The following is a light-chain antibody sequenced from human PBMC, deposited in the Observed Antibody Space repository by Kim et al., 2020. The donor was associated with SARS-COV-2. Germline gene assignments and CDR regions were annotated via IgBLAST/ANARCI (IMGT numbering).Light chain of an antibody. CDR2: KVS. CDR3: MQGTQWPFT. CDR1: QSLVYSDGNIY. V-gene: IGKV2-30*01. J-gene: IGKJ3*01. Sequence: PASISWRSSQSLVYSDGNIYLNWFHQRPGQSPRRLIYKVSNRYSGVPDRCSGSGSGTDFTLQISRVEAEDVGVYYCMQGTQWPFTFGPGTKVDIK.